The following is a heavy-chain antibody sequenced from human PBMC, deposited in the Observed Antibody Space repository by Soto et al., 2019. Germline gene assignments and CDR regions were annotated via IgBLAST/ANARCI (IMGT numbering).Heavy chain of an antibody. D-gene: IGHD1-26*01. Sequence: QVQLQESGPGLVKPSQTLSLSCTVSGAPITSGDDYWSWIRQHPGGGLEWIGYIYRSGSTLYNPSLTSRLAISVDTSMNQFSLRLTSVTAADAAVYYSVRVFYLSGPGQNYFDLWGRGTLVSVSS. J-gene: IGHJ4*02. CDR2: IYRSGST. CDR1: GAPITSGDDY. CDR3: VRVFYLSGPGQNYFDL. V-gene: IGHV4-31*03.